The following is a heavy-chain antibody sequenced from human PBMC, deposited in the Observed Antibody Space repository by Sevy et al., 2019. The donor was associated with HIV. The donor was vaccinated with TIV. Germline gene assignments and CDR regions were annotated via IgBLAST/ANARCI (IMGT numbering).Heavy chain of an antibody. CDR3: AKDVGIAVAGNKGSSYYYYYGMDV. CDR2: ISYDGSNK. CDR1: GFTFSSYG. V-gene: IGHV3-30*18. D-gene: IGHD6-19*01. J-gene: IGHJ6*02. Sequence: GGSLRLSCAASGFTFSSYGMHWVRQAPGKGLEWVAVISYDGSNKYYADSVKGRFTISRDNSKNTLYLQMNSLRAEDTDVYYCAKDVGIAVAGNKGSSYYYYYGMDVWGQGTTVTVSS.